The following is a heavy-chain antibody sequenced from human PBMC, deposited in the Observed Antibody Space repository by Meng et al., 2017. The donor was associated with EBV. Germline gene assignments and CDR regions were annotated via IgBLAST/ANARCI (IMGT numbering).Heavy chain of an antibody. CDR1: GCSFNTYG. CDR2: IGGSGGII. Sequence: VLVLVSWGSLVQAGGSLRLSFTVSGCSFNTYGVAWGRQAPGKGPEWVAGIGGSGGIINYADSVKGRFTISTDKSKNTLFLQMNSLRVEDTAIYYCAKSRGWDLLAWLDSWGHGTLVTVSS. J-gene: IGHJ5*01. CDR3: AKSRGWDLLAWLDS. D-gene: IGHD2-15*01. V-gene: IGHV3-23*01.